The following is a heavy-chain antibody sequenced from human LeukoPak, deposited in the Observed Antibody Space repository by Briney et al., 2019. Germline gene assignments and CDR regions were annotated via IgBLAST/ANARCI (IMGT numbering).Heavy chain of an antibody. CDR1: GGSISSYY. CDR2: IYYSGST. J-gene: IGHJ4*02. CDR3: ARHLYKVHHFDF. V-gene: IGHV4-59*08. Sequence: SETLSLTCTVSGGSISSYYWSWIRQPPGKGLEWIGYIYYSGSTNYNPSLKSRVTISVDTSKNRFSLKLSSVTAADTAVYYCARHLYKVHHFDFWGQGTLVTVSS. D-gene: IGHD1-14*01.